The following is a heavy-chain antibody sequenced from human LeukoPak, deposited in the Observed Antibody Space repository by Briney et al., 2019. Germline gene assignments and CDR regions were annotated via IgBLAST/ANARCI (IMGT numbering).Heavy chain of an antibody. CDR2: IIPIFGTA. V-gene: IGHV1-69*01. CDR1: GGTFSSYA. D-gene: IGHD3-10*01. Sequence: ASVKVSCKASGGTFSSYAISWVRQAPGQGLEWMGGIIPIFGTANYAQKFQGRVTITADESTSTAYMELSSLRSEDTAVYYCALLMVRGAMGDYWGQGTLVTVSS. CDR3: ALLMVRGAMGDY. J-gene: IGHJ4*02.